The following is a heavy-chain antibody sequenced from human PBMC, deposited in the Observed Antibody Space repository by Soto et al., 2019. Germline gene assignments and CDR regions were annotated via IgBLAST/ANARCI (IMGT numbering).Heavy chain of an antibody. J-gene: IGHJ6*02. CDR1: GYIFTSYW. V-gene: IGHV5-51*01. D-gene: IGHD6-6*01. Sequence: PVESLKISCKGSGYIFTSYWIGWVLQMPVKGLGWMGIIYPGDSDTRRSPSFQGQVTISADKSISTAYLQWSSLKASDTAMYYCARLGGYSSSSDYYYGMDVWGQGTTVTVSS. CDR2: IYPGDSDT. CDR3: ARLGGYSSSSDYYYGMDV.